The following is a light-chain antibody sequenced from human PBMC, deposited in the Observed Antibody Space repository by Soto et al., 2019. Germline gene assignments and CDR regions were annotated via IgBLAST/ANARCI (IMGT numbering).Light chain of an antibody. CDR1: QSVNQY. V-gene: IGKV3-11*01. CDR2: DAS. J-gene: IGKJ4*01. Sequence: EIVLTQSPATLPLSPGERATLSCRASQSVNQYLAWYQQKPGQAPRLLMYDASNRATGIPARFSGSGSGTDYTHNISSLEAEDFAVCYCQQRSTWPLTCGGGTKVEIK. CDR3: QQRSTWPLT.